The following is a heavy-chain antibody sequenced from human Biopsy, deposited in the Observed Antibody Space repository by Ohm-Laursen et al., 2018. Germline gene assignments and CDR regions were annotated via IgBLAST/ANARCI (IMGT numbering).Heavy chain of an antibody. D-gene: IGHD6-19*01. J-gene: IGHJ4*02. V-gene: IGHV3-9*01. CDR3: AKDTFADLRGPSGWYGVDY. CDR2: ISWNSNNI. Sequence: SLRLSCTASGFTFNDYAMHWVRQAPGKGLEWVTGISWNSNNIVYADSVKGRFTISRDNARNSLYLQIKSLRTEDTAFYYCAKDTFADLRGPSGWYGVDYWGQGTMVTVSS. CDR1: GFTFNDYA.